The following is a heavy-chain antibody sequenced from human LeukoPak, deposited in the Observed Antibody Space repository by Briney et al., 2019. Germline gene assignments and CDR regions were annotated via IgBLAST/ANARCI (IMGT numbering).Heavy chain of an antibody. Sequence: ASVKVSCKASGYTFTGYYMHWVRQAPGQGLEWMGWINPNSGGTNYAQKFQGRVTMTRDTSISTAYMELSRLRSDDTAVYYCATAHCSGGSCHYGMDVWGQGTTVTVSS. D-gene: IGHD2-15*01. CDR1: GYTFTGYY. CDR2: INPNSGGT. V-gene: IGHV1-2*02. CDR3: ATAHCSGGSCHYGMDV. J-gene: IGHJ6*02.